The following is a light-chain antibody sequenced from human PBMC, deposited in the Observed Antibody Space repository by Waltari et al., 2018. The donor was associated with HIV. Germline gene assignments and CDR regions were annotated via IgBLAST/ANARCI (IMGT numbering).Light chain of an antibody. J-gene: IGKJ4*01. Sequence: EIVLTQSPGTPSLSQVERATPSCRASRSVRSASLAWYQQKPGQAPRLLIFGASSRAPGIPDRFSGSGAVTDFILTISRLEPEDCAVYYCQQYAASPLTFGGGTRVEIK. CDR3: QQYAASPLT. CDR2: GAS. V-gene: IGKV3-20*01. CDR1: RSVRSAS.